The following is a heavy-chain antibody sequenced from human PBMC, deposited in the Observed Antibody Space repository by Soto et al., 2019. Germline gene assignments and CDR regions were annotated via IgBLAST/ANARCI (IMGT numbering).Heavy chain of an antibody. CDR2: IWYDGSNK. J-gene: IGHJ4*02. D-gene: IGHD3-16*02. V-gene: IGHV3-33*01. Sequence: PGGSLRLSCAASGFTFSSYGMHWVRQAPGKGLEWVAVIWYDGSNKYYADSVKGRFTISRDNSKNTLYLQMNSLRAEDTAVYYCARDKGDLGELSLSLDYWGQGTLVTVSS. CDR3: ARDKGDLGELSLSLDY. CDR1: GFTFSSYG.